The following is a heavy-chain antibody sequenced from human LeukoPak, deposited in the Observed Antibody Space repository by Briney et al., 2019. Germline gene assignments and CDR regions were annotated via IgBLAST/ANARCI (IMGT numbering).Heavy chain of an antibody. Sequence: PGGSLRLSCAASGFTVSSNYMSWVRQAPGKGLEWVSVIYTGGSTYYADPVKGRFTISRDTSKNTLYLQMNSLRGEDTAVYYCARDQGGDSSGYSNYWGQGTLVTVSS. J-gene: IGHJ4*02. V-gene: IGHV3-66*01. CDR1: GFTVSSNY. CDR2: IYTGGST. CDR3: ARDQGGDSSGYSNY. D-gene: IGHD3-22*01.